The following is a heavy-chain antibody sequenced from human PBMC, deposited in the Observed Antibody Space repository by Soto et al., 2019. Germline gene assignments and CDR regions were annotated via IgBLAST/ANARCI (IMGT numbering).Heavy chain of an antibody. CDR1: GFTLSGYA. J-gene: IGHJ4*02. D-gene: IGHD3-10*01. CDR2: ISYDGSNK. CDR3: AKDKLFGELLYRFDY. V-gene: IGHV3-30*04. Sequence: GGSLRLSCAASGFTLSGYAMDWVRQAPGKGLEWVAVISYDGSNKYYADSVKGRFTISRDNSKNTLYLQMNSLRAEDTAVYYCAKDKLFGELLYRFDYWGQGTLVTVSS.